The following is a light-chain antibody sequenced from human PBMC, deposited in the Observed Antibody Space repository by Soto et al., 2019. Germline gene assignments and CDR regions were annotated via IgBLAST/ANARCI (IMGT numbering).Light chain of an antibody. V-gene: IGKV3-11*01. J-gene: IGKJ4*01. CDR2: DVS. CDR3: QQRGT. CDR1: QSVSSY. Sequence: EFVLTQSPATLSLSPGQRATLSCRASQSVSSYLAWYQQKPGQAPRLLIYDVSKRATGIPARFSGSGSGTDFTLTISSLEPEDFAVYYCQQRGTFGGGTKVDI.